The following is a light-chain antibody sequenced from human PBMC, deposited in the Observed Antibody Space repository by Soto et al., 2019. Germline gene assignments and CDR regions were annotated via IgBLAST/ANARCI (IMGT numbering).Light chain of an antibody. J-gene: IGKJ4*01. V-gene: IGKV1-12*01. CDR1: QDINIA. CDR2: TAS. Sequence: DIQMTQSPSSVSASIGDRVTITCRASQDINIALAWFQQKPGEAPRLLIYTASSLHSGVPSRFSGSGSGTEFTLTITSLQPEDFATYYCQQGNSFPLTFGEGTKVEIK. CDR3: QQGNSFPLT.